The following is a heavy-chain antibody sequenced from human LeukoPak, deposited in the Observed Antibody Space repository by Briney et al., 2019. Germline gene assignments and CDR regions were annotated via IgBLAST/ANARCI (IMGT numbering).Heavy chain of an antibody. J-gene: IGHJ5*02. CDR1: GYSFTSYW. CDR3: ARLSSTSHTNRVWFDP. V-gene: IGHV5-51*01. CDR2: IYPGDSDT. Sequence: GESLKISCKGSGYSFTSYWIGWVRQMPGKGLEWMGIIYPGDSDTRYSPSFQGQVTISADKSISTAYLQWSSLKASDTAMYYCARLSSTSHTNRVWFDPWGQGTLVTVSS. D-gene: IGHD2-2*01.